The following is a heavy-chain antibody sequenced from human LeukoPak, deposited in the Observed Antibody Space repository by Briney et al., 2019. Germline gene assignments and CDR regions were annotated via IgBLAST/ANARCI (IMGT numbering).Heavy chain of an antibody. J-gene: IGHJ6*02. CDR1: GFTFSNYG. V-gene: IGHV3-30*18. CDR2: IPYDGSNK. CDR3: AKYSSSSNYYYGMDV. D-gene: IGHD6-13*01. Sequence: GRSLRLSCAASGFTFSNYGMHWVRQAPGKGLEWVAVIPYDGSNKDYADSVKGRFTISRDNSKNTLYLQINSLRAEDTAVYYCAKYSSSSNYYYGMDVWGQGTTVTVCS.